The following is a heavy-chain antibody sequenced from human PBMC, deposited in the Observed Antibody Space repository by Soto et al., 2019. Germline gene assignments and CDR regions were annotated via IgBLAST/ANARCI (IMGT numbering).Heavy chain of an antibody. CDR2: INSDGSST. D-gene: IGHD3-22*01. CDR1: GFTFSSYW. V-gene: IGHV3-74*01. J-gene: IGHJ5*02. CDR3: AGKETYYYDSSGYWGFDP. Sequence: QTGGSLRLSCAASGFTFSSYWMHWVRQAPGKGLVWVSRINSDGSSTSYADSVKGRFTISRDNAKNTLYLQMNSLRAEDTAVYYCAGKETYYYDSSGYWGFDPWGQGTLVTVSS.